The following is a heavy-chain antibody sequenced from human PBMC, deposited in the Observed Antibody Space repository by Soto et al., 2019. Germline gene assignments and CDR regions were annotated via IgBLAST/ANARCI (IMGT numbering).Heavy chain of an antibody. CDR1: GFTFSKSW. V-gene: IGHV3-7*04. J-gene: IGHJ4*02. D-gene: IGHD3-16*01. CDR2: LNQDGSDK. Sequence: ESGGGLVQPGGSLRLTCTTSGFTFSKSWMSWVRQAPGKGLEWVANLNQDGSDKSYVDSVKGRFAISRDNAKNSLYLEMNSLTTGDTVVYYCVRGGGNFDYWGQGTLVTVSS. CDR3: VRGGGNFDY.